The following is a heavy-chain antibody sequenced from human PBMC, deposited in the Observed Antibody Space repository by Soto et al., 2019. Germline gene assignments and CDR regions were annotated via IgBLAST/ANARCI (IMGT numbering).Heavy chain of an antibody. Sequence: SETLSLTCTVSGGSISSRSYYWGWIRQPPGKGLEWIGSIYYSGSTYYNPSLKSRVTISVDTSKNQFSLKLSSVTAADTAVYYCARQYYDILTGYYGSRWGFDPWGQGTLVTVSS. CDR2: IYYSGST. D-gene: IGHD3-9*01. CDR3: ARQYYDILTGYYGSRWGFDP. J-gene: IGHJ5*02. CDR1: GGSISSRSYY. V-gene: IGHV4-39*01.